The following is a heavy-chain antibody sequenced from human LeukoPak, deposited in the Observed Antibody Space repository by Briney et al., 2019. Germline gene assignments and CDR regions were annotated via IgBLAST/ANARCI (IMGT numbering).Heavy chain of an antibody. J-gene: IGHJ1*01. CDR1: GYTFTSYY. CDR2: INPSGGST. D-gene: IGHD3-9*01. Sequence: ASVKVSCKASGYTFTSYYMHWVRQAPGQGLEWMGIINPSGGSTSYAQKFQGRVTMTRDTSTSTVYMELSSLRSEDTAVYYCATILLRSFDWAEFHHWGQGTLVTVSS. V-gene: IGHV1-46*01. CDR3: ATILLRSFDWAEFHH.